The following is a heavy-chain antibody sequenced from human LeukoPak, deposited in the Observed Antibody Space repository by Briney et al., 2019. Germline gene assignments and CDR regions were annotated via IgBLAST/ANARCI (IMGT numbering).Heavy chain of an antibody. J-gene: IGHJ4*02. CDR1: GYTFTGYY. Sequence: ASVKVSCKASGYTFTGYYMHWVRQAPGQGLEWMGWINPNSGGTNYAQKFQGRVTMTRDTSISTAYMELSRLRSDDTAVYYCARDLGYYYDSSGYNGEYWGQGTLVTVSS. V-gene: IGHV1-2*02. D-gene: IGHD3-22*01. CDR2: INPNSGGT. CDR3: ARDLGYYYDSSGYNGEY.